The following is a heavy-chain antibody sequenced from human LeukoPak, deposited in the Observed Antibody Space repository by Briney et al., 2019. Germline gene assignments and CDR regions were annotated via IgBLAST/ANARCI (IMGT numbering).Heavy chain of an antibody. CDR2: ISTSGSSI. V-gene: IGHV3-11*01. CDR1: GSIFSDHY. D-gene: IGHD6-13*01. Sequence: PGRSLRLSCAASGSIFSDHYMSWIRQAPGKGLEWVSYISTSGSSIYYADSVKGRFTISRDNAKNSLYLQMNSLRAEDTAVYYCARGEIGVQAAAAGTLDYWGQGTLVTVSS. J-gene: IGHJ4*02. CDR3: ARGEIGVQAAAAGTLDY.